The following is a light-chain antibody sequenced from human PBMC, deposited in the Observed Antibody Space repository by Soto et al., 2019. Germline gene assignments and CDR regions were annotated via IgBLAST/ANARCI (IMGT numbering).Light chain of an antibody. CDR2: DAS. V-gene: IGKV3-20*01. J-gene: IGKJ4*01. CDR3: QKYNTSPLA. Sequence: EVVLTQSPGTLSLSPGERATLSCRASQSVSGSYLAWYQQKPGQAPRLLIFDASSRATGIPDRFSGSGSGTDFTLTISRLEPEDFAVYFCQKYNTSPLAFGGGTKVEVK. CDR1: QSVSGSY.